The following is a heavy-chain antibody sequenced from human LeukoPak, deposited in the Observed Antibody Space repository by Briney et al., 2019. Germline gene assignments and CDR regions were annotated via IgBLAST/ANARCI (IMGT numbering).Heavy chain of an antibody. Sequence: GASVKVSCKAFGYTFTSNYMHWVRQAPGQGPEWMGVISPSGGSTTYAQKFQGRVTLTRDMFTSTDYLELSSLRSEDTAVYYCARGYGSGSYYAYFDYWGQGTLVTVSS. CDR1: GYTFTSNY. V-gene: IGHV1-46*01. D-gene: IGHD3-10*01. CDR2: ISPSGGST. J-gene: IGHJ4*02. CDR3: ARGYGSGSYYAYFDY.